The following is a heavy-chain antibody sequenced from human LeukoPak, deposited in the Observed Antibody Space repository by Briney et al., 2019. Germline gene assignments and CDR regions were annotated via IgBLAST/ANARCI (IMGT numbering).Heavy chain of an antibody. V-gene: IGHV3-21*01. CDR3: ASDEGRGYYFDY. J-gene: IGHJ4*02. D-gene: IGHD3-10*01. CDR2: ISSSSYI. Sequence: PGGSLRLSCAASGFTFSSYSMNWVRQAPGKGLEWVSSISSSSYIYYADSVKGRFTISRDNAKNSLYLQMNSLRAEDTAVYYCASDEGRGYYFDYWGQGTLVTVSS. CDR1: GFTFSSYS.